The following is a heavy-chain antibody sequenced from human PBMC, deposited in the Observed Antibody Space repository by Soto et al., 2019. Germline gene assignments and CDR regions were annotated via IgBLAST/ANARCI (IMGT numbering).Heavy chain of an antibody. D-gene: IGHD7-27*01. CDR3: ARTPPNAEADY. V-gene: IGHV4-31*03. Sequence: SETLSLTCTVSGGSISSGGYYWSWIRQHPGKGLEWIGYIYYSGSTYYNPSLKSRVTISVDTSKNQFSLKLSSVTAADTAVYYCARTPPNAEADYWGQGTLVTVSS. J-gene: IGHJ4*02. CDR2: IYYSGST. CDR1: GGSISSGGYY.